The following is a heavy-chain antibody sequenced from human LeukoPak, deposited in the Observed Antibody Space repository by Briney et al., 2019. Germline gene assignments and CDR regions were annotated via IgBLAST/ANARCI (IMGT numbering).Heavy chain of an antibody. V-gene: IGHV3-11*01. J-gene: IGHJ5*02. CDR3: ARGAGPLFDP. CDR2: ISDSGGTI. Sequence: PGGSLRLSCAASGFTFTDHYMSWIRQAPGKGLEWISYISDSGGTIHYADSVKGRFTISRDNAKNSLYRQTNSLRAEDTAVYYCARGAGPLFDPWGQGTLVTVSS. CDR1: GFTFTDHY.